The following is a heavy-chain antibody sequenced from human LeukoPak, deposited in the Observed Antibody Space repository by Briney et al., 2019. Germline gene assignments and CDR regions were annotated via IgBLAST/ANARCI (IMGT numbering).Heavy chain of an antibody. Sequence: SVKVSCKASGGTFSSYAISWVRQAPGQGLEWMGGIIPIFGTANYAQKFQGRVTITTDESTSTAYMELSSLRSEDMAVYYCARGRYSSGWSHFDYWGQGTLVTVSS. CDR3: ARGRYSSGWSHFDY. CDR2: IIPIFGTA. CDR1: GGTFSSYA. D-gene: IGHD6-19*01. V-gene: IGHV1-69*05. J-gene: IGHJ4*02.